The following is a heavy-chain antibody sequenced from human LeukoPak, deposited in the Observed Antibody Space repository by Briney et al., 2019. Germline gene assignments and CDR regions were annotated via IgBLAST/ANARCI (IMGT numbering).Heavy chain of an antibody. CDR3: AKDSVYGSGSYYGMDV. Sequence: GGSLRLSCAASGFTFSSYGMHRVRQAPGKGLEWVAVISYDGSNKYYADSVKGRFTISRDNSKNTLYLQMNSLRAEDTAVYYCAKDSVYGSGSYYGMDVWGKGTTVTVSS. CDR1: GFTFSSYG. CDR2: ISYDGSNK. J-gene: IGHJ6*04. D-gene: IGHD3-10*01. V-gene: IGHV3-30*18.